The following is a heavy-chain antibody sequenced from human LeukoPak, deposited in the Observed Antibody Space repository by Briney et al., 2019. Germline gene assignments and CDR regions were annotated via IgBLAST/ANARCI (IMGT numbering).Heavy chain of an antibody. D-gene: IGHD2-21*01. CDR2: IYHSGST. V-gene: IGHV4-38-2*02. CDR1: GYSISSGYY. CDR3: ARDGAVVIAIGFDY. J-gene: IGHJ4*02. Sequence: SETLSLTCTVSGYSISSGYYWGWIRQPPGKGLEWIGSIYHSGSTYYNPSLKSRVTISVDTSKNQFSLKLGSVTAADTAVYYCARDGAVVIAIGFDYWGQGALVTVSS.